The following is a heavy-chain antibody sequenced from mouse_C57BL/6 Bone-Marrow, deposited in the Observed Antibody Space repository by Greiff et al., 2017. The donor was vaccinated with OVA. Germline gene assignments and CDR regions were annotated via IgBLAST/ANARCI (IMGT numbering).Heavy chain of an antibody. CDR1: GYTFTSYG. CDR2: IYPRSGNT. D-gene: IGHD4-1*01. V-gene: IGHV1-81*01. Sequence: VQLQQSGAELARPGASVKLSCKASGYTFTSYGISWVKQRTGQGLEWIGEIYPRSGNTYYNEKFKGKATLTADKSSSTAYMELRSLTSEDSAVYFCARLKLERRDWYFDVWGTGTTVTVSS. J-gene: IGHJ1*03. CDR3: ARLKLERRDWYFDV.